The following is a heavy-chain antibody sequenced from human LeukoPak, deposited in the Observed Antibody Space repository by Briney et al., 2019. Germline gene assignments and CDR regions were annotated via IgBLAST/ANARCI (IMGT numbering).Heavy chain of an antibody. Sequence: GESLKISCKGSGYSFTSYGIGWVRQMPGKGLEWVGIIYPDDSDTRYSPSFQDQVTISADKSISTASLQWSSLKASDTAIYYCARHYPGGDYFIDYWGQGTLVTVSS. CDR1: GYSFTSYG. D-gene: IGHD4-17*01. V-gene: IGHV5-51*01. J-gene: IGHJ4*02. CDR2: IYPDDSDT. CDR3: ARHYPGGDYFIDY.